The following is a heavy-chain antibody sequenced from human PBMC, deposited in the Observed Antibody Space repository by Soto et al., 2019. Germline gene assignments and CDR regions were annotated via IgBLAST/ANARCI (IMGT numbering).Heavy chain of an antibody. CDR2: IYYSGST. Sequence: QVQLQESGPGLVKPSETLSLTCTVSGGSVSSGSYYWSWIRQPPGKGLEWIGYIYYSGSTNYNPSLKSLVTLSVETSKHHISLTLSSVTAADAPVYYCARGIEGWYQGRYYYCMDVWGQGTTVSVSS. D-gene: IGHD6-19*01. J-gene: IGHJ6*02. V-gene: IGHV4-61*03. CDR1: GGSVSSGSYY. CDR3: ARGIEGWYQGRYYYCMDV.